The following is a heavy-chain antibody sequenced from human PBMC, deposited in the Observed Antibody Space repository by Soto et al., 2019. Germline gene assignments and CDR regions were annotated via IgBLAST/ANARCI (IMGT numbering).Heavy chain of an antibody. V-gene: IGHV4-31*03. Sequence: SETLSLTCTVSGGSISSGGYYWSWIRQHPGKGLEWIGYIYYSGSTYYNPSLKSRVTISVDTSKNQFSLKLSSVTAADTAVYYCARSTTANRKNNFWFDPWGQGTLVTVSS. CDR2: IYYSGST. CDR3: ARSTTANRKNNFWFDP. CDR1: GGSISSGGYY. J-gene: IGHJ5*02. D-gene: IGHD4-17*01.